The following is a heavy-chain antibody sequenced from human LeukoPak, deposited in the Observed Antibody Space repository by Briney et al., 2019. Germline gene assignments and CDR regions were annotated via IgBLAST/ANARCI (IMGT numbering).Heavy chain of an antibody. Sequence: SETLSHSCAVYGGSFSGYYWSWIRQPPGKGLEWIGEINHSGSTNYNPSLKSRVTISVDTSKNQFSLKLSSVTAADTAVYYCARVRRYYGSGSYYSAHFDYWAQRPVHTVSS. CDR3: ARVRRYYGSGSYYSAHFDY. CDR1: GGSFSGYY. D-gene: IGHD3-10*01. CDR2: INHSGST. V-gene: IGHV4-34*01. J-gene: IGHJ4*02.